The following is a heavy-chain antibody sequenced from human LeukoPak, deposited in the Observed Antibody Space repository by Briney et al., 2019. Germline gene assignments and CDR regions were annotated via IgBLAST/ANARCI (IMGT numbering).Heavy chain of an antibody. J-gene: IGHJ4*02. Sequence: SETLSLTCTVSGGSISSYYWSWIRQPPGKGLECIGYIYYSGSTNYNPSLKSRVTISVDTSKNQFSLKLTSVTAADTAVYYCARSYAEETSSYDYWGQGTLVTVSS. CDR2: IYYSGST. CDR1: GGSISSYY. V-gene: IGHV4-59*01. CDR3: ARSYAEETSSYDY. D-gene: IGHD4-17*01.